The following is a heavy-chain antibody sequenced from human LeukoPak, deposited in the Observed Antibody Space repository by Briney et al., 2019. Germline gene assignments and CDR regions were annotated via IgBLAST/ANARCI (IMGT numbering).Heavy chain of an antibody. Sequence: ASVKVSCKASGYTFTDYYMHWVRQAPGQGLEWMGRINPNSGGTNYAQRFQGRVTMARDTSISTAYMELSRLRSDDTAVYYCAVLATNYDSWGQGTLVTVSS. CDR3: AVLATNYDS. CDR1: GYTFTDYY. V-gene: IGHV1-2*06. D-gene: IGHD1-26*01. CDR2: INPNSGGT. J-gene: IGHJ4*02.